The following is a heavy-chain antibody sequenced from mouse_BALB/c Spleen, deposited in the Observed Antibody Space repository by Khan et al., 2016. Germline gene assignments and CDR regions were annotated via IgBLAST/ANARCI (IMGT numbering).Heavy chain of an antibody. V-gene: IGHV9-3*02. CDR3: ARTGDYPYYAMDY. CDR1: GYTFTNYG. J-gene: IGHJ4*01. Sequence: QIQLVQSGPELKKPGETVKISCKASGYTFTNYGMNWVKQAPGKGLKWMGWINSNTGEPTYAVEFKGRFAFSLETSASTAYLQINNLKNEDTATXFCARTGDYPYYAMDYWGQRTSVTVSS. D-gene: IGHD2-13*01. CDR2: INSNTGEP.